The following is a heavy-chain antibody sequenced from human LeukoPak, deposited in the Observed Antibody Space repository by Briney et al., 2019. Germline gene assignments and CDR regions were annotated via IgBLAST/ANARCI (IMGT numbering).Heavy chain of an antibody. CDR3: ARRLAAAGYYYYYGMDV. J-gene: IGHJ6*01. CDR1: GGTFSSYA. CDR2: MNPNSGNT. Sequence: ASVKVSCKASGGTFSSYAISWVRQAPGQGLEWMGWMNPNSGNTGYAQKFQGRVTMTRNTSISTAYMELSSLRSEDTAVYYCARRLAAAGYYYYYGMDVWGQGTTVTVSS. V-gene: IGHV1-8*02. D-gene: IGHD6-13*01.